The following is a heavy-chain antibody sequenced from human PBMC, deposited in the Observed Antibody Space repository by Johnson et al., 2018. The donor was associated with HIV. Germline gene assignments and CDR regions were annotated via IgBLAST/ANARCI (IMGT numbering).Heavy chain of an antibody. V-gene: IGHV3-66*02. J-gene: IGHJ3*02. Sequence: VQLVESGGGLVQPGGSLRLSCAASGFTVSSNYMSWVRQAPGKGLEWVSVIYSGGSTYYADSVKGRFTISRDNSQNTLYLQRNSLRAEDTAGYYCAREDTEWVIKRAFDIWGQGTMVTVSS. CDR3: AREDTEWVIKRAFDI. CDR1: GFTVSSNY. CDR2: IYSGGST. D-gene: IGHD5-18*01.